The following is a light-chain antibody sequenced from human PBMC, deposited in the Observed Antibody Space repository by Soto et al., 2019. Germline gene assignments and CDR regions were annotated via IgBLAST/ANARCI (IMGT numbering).Light chain of an antibody. J-gene: IGLJ3*02. V-gene: IGLV2-14*01. CDR1: STDIDAYNY. CDR3: SSFTTSDTWV. CDR2: EVT. Sequence: QSVLTQPASVSGSPGQSITISCTGTSTDIDAYNYVSWYQYLPAKAPKLVIFEVTLRPSGVSGRFSGSKSGNTASLTISGLQAEDEADYYCSSFTTSDTWVFGGGTKLTVL.